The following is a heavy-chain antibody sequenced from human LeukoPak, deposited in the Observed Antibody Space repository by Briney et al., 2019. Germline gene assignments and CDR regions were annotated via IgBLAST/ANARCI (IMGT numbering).Heavy chain of an antibody. CDR2: IKGDGSST. CDR3: ARSDWLDS. CDR1: GFTFSGKW. Sequence: GGSLGLSCAASGFTFSGKWMHWVRQAPGKGLVWVSRIKGDGSSTTYADSVKGRFTISRDNAKNTLHLQMGSLRAEDTAVYYCARSDWLDSWGQGTLVIVSS. J-gene: IGHJ5*01. V-gene: IGHV3-74*03.